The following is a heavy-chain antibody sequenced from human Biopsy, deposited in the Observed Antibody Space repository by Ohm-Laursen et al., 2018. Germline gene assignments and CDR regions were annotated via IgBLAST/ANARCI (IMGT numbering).Heavy chain of an antibody. Sequence: ASVKVSCKAPEGTFSNYGVNWVRQAPGQGLEWLGGNIPILGTGNYAHQFQDRVTVVADTSTSTATMELRSLRSDDTAAYYCATKLAGYFHHWGQGTLVIVSS. CDR1: EGTFSNYG. J-gene: IGHJ1*01. CDR3: ATKLAGYFHH. CDR2: NIPILGTG. V-gene: IGHV1-69*06.